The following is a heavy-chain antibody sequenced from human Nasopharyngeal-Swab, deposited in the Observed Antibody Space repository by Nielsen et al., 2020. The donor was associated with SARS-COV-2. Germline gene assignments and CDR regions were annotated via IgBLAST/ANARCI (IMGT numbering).Heavy chain of an antibody. D-gene: IGHD3-16*01. J-gene: IGHJ4*02. V-gene: IGHV3-43*01. Sequence: GGSLEISCGASGFTFYDYTMHRVRQDPGKGLEWVSLISWDGGSTYYADSVKGRFTISRDNSKNSLYLQMNSLRTEDTALYYCAKGGQEGAPYFDYWGQGTLVTVSS. CDR1: GFTFYDYT. CDR2: ISWDGGST. CDR3: AKGGQEGAPYFDY.